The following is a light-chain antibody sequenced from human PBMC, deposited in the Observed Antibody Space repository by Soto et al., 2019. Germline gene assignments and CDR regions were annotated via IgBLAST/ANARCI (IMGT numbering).Light chain of an antibody. CDR3: CSYAGSSSHVV. V-gene: IGLV2-23*01. CDR2: EGS. J-gene: IGLJ2*01. Sequence: QSALTQPASVSGSPGQSITISGTGTSSDVGSYNLVSWYQPHPGKAPKLMIYEGSKRPSGVSNRFSGSKSGNTASLTISGLQAEDEADYYCCSYAGSSSHVVFGGGTKLTVL. CDR1: SSDVGSYNL.